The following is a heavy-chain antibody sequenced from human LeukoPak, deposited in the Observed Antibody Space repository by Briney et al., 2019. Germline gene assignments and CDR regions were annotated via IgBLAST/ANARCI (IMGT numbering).Heavy chain of an antibody. D-gene: IGHD2-21*02. V-gene: IGHV5-51*01. CDR3: ARRDSTVDY. J-gene: IGHJ4*02. CDR2: IYPGDSDT. Sequence: GESLEISCKGSGYNFPTYWIGWVRQMPGKGLEWMGIIYPGDSDTRYSPSFQGQVTISVDKSISTAYLQWSSLKASDTATYYCARRDSTVDYWGQGTLVTVSS. CDR1: GYNFPTYW.